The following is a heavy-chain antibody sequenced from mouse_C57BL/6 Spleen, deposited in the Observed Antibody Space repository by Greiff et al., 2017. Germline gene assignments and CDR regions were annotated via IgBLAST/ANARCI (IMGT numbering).Heavy chain of an antibody. CDR2: ILPGSGST. Sequence: LMKPGASVKLSCKATGYTFTGYWIEWVKQRPGHGLEWIGEILPGSGSTNYNEKFKGKATFTADTSSNTAYMQLSSLTTEDSAIYYCARKGVYYGSSYVGYFDVWGTGTTVTVSS. V-gene: IGHV1-9*01. J-gene: IGHJ1*03. CDR3: ARKGVYYGSSYVGYFDV. D-gene: IGHD1-1*01. CDR1: GYTFTGYW.